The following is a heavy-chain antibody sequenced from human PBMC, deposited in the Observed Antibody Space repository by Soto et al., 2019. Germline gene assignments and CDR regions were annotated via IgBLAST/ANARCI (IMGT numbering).Heavy chain of an antibody. CDR1: GYTFTSYG. CDR2: ISAYNGNT. J-gene: IGHJ4*02. D-gene: IGHD3-9*01. V-gene: IGHV1-18*01. CDR3: AREDYDILTASRHFDY. Sequence: ASVKVSCKASGYTFTSYGISWVRQAPGQGLEWMGWISAYNGNTNYAQKLQGRVTMTTDTSTSTAYMELRSLRSDDTAVYYCAREDYDILTASRHFDYWGQGTLVTVSS.